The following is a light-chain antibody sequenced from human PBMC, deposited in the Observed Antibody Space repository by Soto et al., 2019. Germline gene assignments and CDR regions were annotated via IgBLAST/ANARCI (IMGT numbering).Light chain of an antibody. CDR3: RQYNNWPFT. V-gene: IGKV3-15*01. CDR2: GAS. J-gene: IGKJ3*01. Sequence: EIVMTQSPATLSVSPGERATLSCRASQSISSNLAWYQQKPGQAPRLLIYGASTRATGIPATFSGSGSGTEFTLTISSLQSEDFAVYYCRQYNNWPFTFGPGTKVDIK. CDR1: QSISSN.